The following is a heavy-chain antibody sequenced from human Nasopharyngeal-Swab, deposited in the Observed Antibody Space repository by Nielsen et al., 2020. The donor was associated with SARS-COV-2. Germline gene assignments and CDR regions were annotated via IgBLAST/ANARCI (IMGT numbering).Heavy chain of an antibody. CDR2: IKQDGSEK. J-gene: IGHJ4*02. Sequence: GGSLRLSCAASGLTFSSYWMSWVRQAPGKGLEWVANIKQDGSEKYYVDSVKGRFTISRDNAKNSLYLQMNSLRAEDTAAYYCARERGGSYSLPEESFDYWGQGTLVTVSS. D-gene: IGHD1-26*01. V-gene: IGHV3-7*01. CDR1: GLTFSSYW. CDR3: ARERGGSYSLPEESFDY.